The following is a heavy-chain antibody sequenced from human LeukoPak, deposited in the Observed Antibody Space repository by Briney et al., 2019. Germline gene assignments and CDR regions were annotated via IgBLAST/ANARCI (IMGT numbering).Heavy chain of an antibody. CDR2: IDWDDDK. D-gene: IGHD3-22*01. CDR3: ARTLITYYYDSSGYPYFDY. Sequence: SGPTLVNPTQTLTLTCTFSGFSLSTSGMCVSWIRQSPGKALEWLARIDWDDDKYYSTSLKTRLTISKDTSKNQVVLTMTNMDPVDTATYYCARTLITYYYDSSGYPYFDYWGQGTLVTVSS. J-gene: IGHJ4*02. CDR1: GFSLSTSGMC. V-gene: IGHV2-70*11.